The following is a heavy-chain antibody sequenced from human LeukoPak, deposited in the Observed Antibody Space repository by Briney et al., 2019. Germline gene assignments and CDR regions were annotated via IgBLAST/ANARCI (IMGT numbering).Heavy chain of an antibody. CDR1: GGSLSGHY. CDR2: VSYTGRT. J-gene: IGHJ3*01. Sequence: SDALSLTCTVSGGSLSGHYWSWIRQPPGQRLESIGYVSYTGRTKYNPSLQSRVTISIDTSISQFSLKLTSVTSADTAVYSCARLLDNDISGDPDTFDVWGQGTTVIVSS. V-gene: IGHV4-59*07. CDR3: ARLLDNDISGDPDTFDV. D-gene: IGHD3-22*01.